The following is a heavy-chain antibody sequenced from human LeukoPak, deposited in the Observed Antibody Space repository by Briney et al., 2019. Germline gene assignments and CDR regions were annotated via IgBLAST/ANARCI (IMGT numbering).Heavy chain of an antibody. CDR3: ARTPRDGYNSPYFDY. Sequence: TSETLSLTCTVSGGSISSSRYYWGWIRQPPGKGLEWIGSIYYSGSTYYNPSLKSRVTISVDTSKNQFSLKLSSVTAADTAVYYCARTPRDGYNSPYFDYWGQGTLVTVSS. V-gene: IGHV4-39*01. J-gene: IGHJ4*02. D-gene: IGHD5-24*01. CDR1: GGSISSSRYY. CDR2: IYYSGST.